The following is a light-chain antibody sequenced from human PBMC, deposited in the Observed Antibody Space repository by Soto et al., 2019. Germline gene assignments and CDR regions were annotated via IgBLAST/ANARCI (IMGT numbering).Light chain of an antibody. CDR2: EGS. J-gene: IGLJ2*01. CDR3: CSYAGSTV. Sequence: QSALTQPASVSGSPGQSITISCTGTSSDVGSYNLVSWYQQHPGKAPKLMIYEGSKRPSGVSNRFSGSKSGNTDSLTISGLQAEDEADYYCCSYAGSTVFGGGTKLTVL. CDR1: SSDVGSYNL. V-gene: IGLV2-23*01.